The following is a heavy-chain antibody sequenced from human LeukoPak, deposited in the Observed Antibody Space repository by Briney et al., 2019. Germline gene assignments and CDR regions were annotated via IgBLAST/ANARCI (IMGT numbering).Heavy chain of an antibody. CDR1: GFTFSNDW. Sequence: RLGGSLRLSCAVSGFTFSNDWMHWVRRVPGKGLVWVSRITGDGSSTTYADSVKGRFTISRDNAKNTLYLQMNSLRAEDTAVYYCARDGAFGNFDYWGQGTPVAVSS. J-gene: IGHJ4*02. CDR2: ITGDGSST. V-gene: IGHV3-74*01. CDR3: ARDGAFGNFDY. D-gene: IGHD3-10*01.